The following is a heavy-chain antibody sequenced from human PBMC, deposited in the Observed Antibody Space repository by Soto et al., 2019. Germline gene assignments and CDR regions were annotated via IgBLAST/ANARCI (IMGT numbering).Heavy chain of an antibody. Sequence: QVQLQQWGAGLLKPSETLSLTCAVYGGSFSGYYWSWIRQPPGKGLEWIGEINHSGSTTYNPSLKSRVTISVDTSKNQFSLRLSSVTAADTAGYYCARGGPFVLMVDAIHYWGQGTLVTVSS. CDR3: ARGGPFVLMVDAIHY. D-gene: IGHD2-8*01. V-gene: IGHV4-34*01. CDR1: GGSFSGYY. J-gene: IGHJ4*02. CDR2: INHSGST.